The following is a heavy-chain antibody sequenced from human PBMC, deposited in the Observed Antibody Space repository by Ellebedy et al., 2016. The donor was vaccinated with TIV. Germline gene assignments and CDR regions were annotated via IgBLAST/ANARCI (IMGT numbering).Heavy chain of an antibody. CDR3: ATVPVVLAAYFQH. CDR1: GDTFRSYA. Sequence: SVKVSXXASGDTFRSYAITWVRQAPGEGLEWMGKIVPVLGTSNYAQKFQGRVTITADESTSTAYMELSSLRSEDTAVYYCATVPVVLAAYFQHWGQGTLVTVSS. J-gene: IGHJ1*01. CDR2: IVPVLGTS. D-gene: IGHD2-2*01. V-gene: IGHV1-69*11.